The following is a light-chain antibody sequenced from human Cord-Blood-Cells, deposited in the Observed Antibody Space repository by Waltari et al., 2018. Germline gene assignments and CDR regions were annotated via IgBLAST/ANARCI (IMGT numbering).Light chain of an antibody. CDR2: WAS. J-gene: IGKJ5*01. Sequence: DIVMTQSPDSLAVSLGERATINCKSSQSVLYSSNNKNYLAWYQQKPGQPPKPLIYWASSRESGVPDRCSVSGSGTAFTLTISSLQADDVSVYYCQLYYSTLTFGHLTRLEI. V-gene: IGKV4-1*01. CDR3: QLYYSTLT. CDR1: QSVLYSSNNKNY.